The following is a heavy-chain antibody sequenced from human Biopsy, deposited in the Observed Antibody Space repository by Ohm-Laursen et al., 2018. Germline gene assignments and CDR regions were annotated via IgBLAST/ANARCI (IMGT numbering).Heavy chain of an antibody. Sequence: GTLSLTCAVSGGSISSYYWSWIRQPPGKGLEWIGYIYYTGSTNYNPSLKIRVTISVDTSMNHLSLRLTSVTAADTAVYYCARHAPSYSGSYWRYFDLWGRGTLVTASS. CDR2: IYYTGST. D-gene: IGHD1-26*01. J-gene: IGHJ2*01. V-gene: IGHV4-59*08. CDR3: ARHAPSYSGSYWRYFDL. CDR1: GGSISSYY.